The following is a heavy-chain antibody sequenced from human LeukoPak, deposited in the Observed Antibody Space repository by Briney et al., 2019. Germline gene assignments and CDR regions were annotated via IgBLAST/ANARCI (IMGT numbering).Heavy chain of an antibody. CDR3: ARDRRFYNYGMDV. D-gene: IGHD3-3*01. J-gene: IGHJ6*02. V-gene: IGHV3-53*01. Sequence: QAPXXXXEWVSVIYSGGSTYYADSVKGRFTISRDNSKNTLYLQMNSLRAEDTAVYYCARDRRFYNYGMDVWGQGTTVTVSS. CDR2: IYSGGST.